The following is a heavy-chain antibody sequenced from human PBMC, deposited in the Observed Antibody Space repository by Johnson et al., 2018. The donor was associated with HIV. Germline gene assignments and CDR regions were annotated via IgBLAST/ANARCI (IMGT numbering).Heavy chain of an antibody. Sequence: VQLVESGGGVVRPGGSSRSSCAASGFTFDAYGMSWVRKAPGKGLEWVSGIYLNGGIIGHADSVKGRFTISRDNAKNSLYLQMNSLRAEDTALYYCASQRWKQGDAFDIWGQGTMVTVSS. CDR1: GFTFDAYG. D-gene: IGHD4-23*01. J-gene: IGHJ3*02. CDR3: ASQRWKQGDAFDI. V-gene: IGHV3-20*04. CDR2: IYLNGGII.